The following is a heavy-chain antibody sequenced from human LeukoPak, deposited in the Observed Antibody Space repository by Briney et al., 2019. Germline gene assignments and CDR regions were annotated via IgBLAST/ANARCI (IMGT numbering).Heavy chain of an antibody. Sequence: PGGTLRLSCAASGFTVSSYWIRWVRQAPGEGVEGVANIKQDGSEKYYEVSVKGRFTISRDKAKTPLYLKMSPLRAADTAVYYCARTKARVTENDYWGQGTLVTVPS. J-gene: IGHJ4*02. D-gene: IGHD5-18*01. CDR2: IKQDGSEK. CDR3: ARTKARVTENDY. V-gene: IGHV3-7*01. CDR1: GFTVSSYW.